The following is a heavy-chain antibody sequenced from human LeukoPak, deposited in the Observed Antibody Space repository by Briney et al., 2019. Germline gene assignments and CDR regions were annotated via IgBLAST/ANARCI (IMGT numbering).Heavy chain of an antibody. CDR1: GFTFINAW. CDR2: VKSKRDGGTI. D-gene: IGHD6-25*01. CDR3: TTVGSAWNFDY. J-gene: IGHJ4*02. Sequence: GGSLRLSCAASGFTFINAWMPWVRQAPGKGLEWVARVKSKRDGGTIDYAAPVKGRFTISRDDSKDTLYLQMNSLEIEDAAVYYCTTVGSAWNFDYWGQGTLVTVSS. V-gene: IGHV3-15*01.